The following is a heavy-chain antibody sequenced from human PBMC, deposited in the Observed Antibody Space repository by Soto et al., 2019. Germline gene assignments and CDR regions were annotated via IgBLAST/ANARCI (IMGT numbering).Heavy chain of an antibody. V-gene: IGHV4-4*02. Sequence: PSETLSLTCAVSGGSFASNNWWTWVRQPPGQRLEWIGEIYRTGSTNYNPSLKSRVTISLDKSEKQISLKVTSLTAADTAVYYCASRDPGTSVGYWGQGTLVTVSS. CDR1: GGSFASNNW. CDR2: IYRTGST. D-gene: IGHD1-7*01. J-gene: IGHJ4*02. CDR3: ASRDPGTSVGY.